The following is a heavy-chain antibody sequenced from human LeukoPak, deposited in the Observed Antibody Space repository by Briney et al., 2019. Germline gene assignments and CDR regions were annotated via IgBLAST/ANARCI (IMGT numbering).Heavy chain of an antibody. V-gene: IGHV4-30-2*02. J-gene: IGHJ4*02. D-gene: IGHD4-17*01. CDR2: IYHSGST. Sequence: SETLSLTCTVSGGSISSGGYYWSWIRQPPGKGLEWIGYIYHSGSTYYNPSLKSQVTISVDTSKNQFSLKLSSVTAADTAVYYCASLYGDSPFDYWGQGTLVTVSS. CDR3: ASLYGDSPFDY. CDR1: GGSISSGGYY.